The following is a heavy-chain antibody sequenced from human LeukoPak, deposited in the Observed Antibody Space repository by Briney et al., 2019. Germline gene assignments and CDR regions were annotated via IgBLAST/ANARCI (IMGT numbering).Heavy chain of an antibody. CDR3: ARVRNYGDYPRAFDI. Sequence: GGSLRLSYAASGFTFDDYGMSWVRQAPGKGLEWVSGINWNGGSTGYADSVKGRFTISRDNAKNSLYLQMNSLRAEDTALYYCARVRNYGDYPRAFDIWGQGTMVTVSS. CDR1: GFTFDDYG. J-gene: IGHJ3*02. V-gene: IGHV3-20*03. D-gene: IGHD4-17*01. CDR2: INWNGGST.